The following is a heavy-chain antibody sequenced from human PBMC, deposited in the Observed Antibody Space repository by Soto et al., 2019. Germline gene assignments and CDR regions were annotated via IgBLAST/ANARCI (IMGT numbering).Heavy chain of an antibody. V-gene: IGHV3-9*01. CDR2: ISWNSGSI. J-gene: IGHJ6*02. CDR1: GFTFDDYA. D-gene: IGHD1-1*01. CDR3: AKDMGRLEPDLGSYGMDV. Sequence: EVQLVESGGGLVQPGRSLGLSCAASGFTFDDYAMHWVRQAPGKGLEWVSGISWNSGSIGYADSVKGRFTISRDNAKNSLYLQMNSLRAEDTALYYCAKDMGRLEPDLGSYGMDVWGQGTTVTVSS.